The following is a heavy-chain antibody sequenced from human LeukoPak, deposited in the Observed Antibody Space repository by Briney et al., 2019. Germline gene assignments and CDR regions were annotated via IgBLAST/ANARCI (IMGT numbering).Heavy chain of an antibody. D-gene: IGHD3-22*01. CDR1: GFTFSNAW. CDR3: TTGYYHDSSGYYY. J-gene: IGHJ4*02. Sequence: GGSLRLSCAASGFTFSNAWMSWVRQAPGKGLEWVGRIKSKTDGGTTDYAAPVKGRFTISRDDSKNTLYLQMNSLKTEDTAVYYCTTGYYHDSSGYYYWGQGTLVTVSS. V-gene: IGHV3-15*01. CDR2: IKSKTDGGTT.